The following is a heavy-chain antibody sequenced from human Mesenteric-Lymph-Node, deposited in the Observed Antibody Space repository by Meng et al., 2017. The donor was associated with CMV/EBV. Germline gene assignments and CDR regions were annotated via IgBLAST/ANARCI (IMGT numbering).Heavy chain of an antibody. CDR2: INHSGST. Sequence: QVLLQQWGATVFTPSDTPSLSCAFCGGFCGMYVWSVIRQPPGKGLEWIGEINHSGSTNYNPSLKSRVTISVDTSKNQFSLKLSSVTAADTAVYYCARHQRWLKSEGGFNYWGQGTLVTVSS. CDR1: GGFCGMYV. D-gene: IGHD4-23*01. CDR3: ARHQRWLKSEGGFNY. J-gene: IGHJ4*02. V-gene: IGHV4-34*01.